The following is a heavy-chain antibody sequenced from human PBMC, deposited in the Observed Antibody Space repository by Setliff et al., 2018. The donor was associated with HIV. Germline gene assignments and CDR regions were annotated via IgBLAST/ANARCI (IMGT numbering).Heavy chain of an antibody. J-gene: IGHJ4*02. Sequence: PSETLSLTCAVSASSISSDYCWGWIRQPPGKGLEWIGSTHHSGSTYYNPSLNSRVTTSVDTSKNHFSLKLRSVTAADTAVYYCARHLLRGYIYIVFDYWGQGTLVTVSS. V-gene: IGHV4-38-2*01. CDR3: ARHLLRGYIYIVFDY. CDR2: THHSGST. CDR1: ASSISSDYC. D-gene: IGHD5-18*01.